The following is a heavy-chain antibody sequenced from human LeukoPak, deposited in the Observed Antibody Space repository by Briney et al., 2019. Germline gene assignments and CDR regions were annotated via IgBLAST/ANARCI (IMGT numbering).Heavy chain of an antibody. CDR1: GFTFDDYT. V-gene: IGHV3-43*01. Sequence: GGSLRLSCAASGFTFDDYTMHWVRQAPGKGLEWVSLISWDGGSTYYADSVKGRFTISRDNSKNSLYLQMNSLRTEDTALYYCAKDDSGSYYGDALDIWGQGTMVAVSS. D-gene: IGHD1-26*01. CDR3: AKDDSGSYYGDALDI. CDR2: ISWDGGST. J-gene: IGHJ3*02.